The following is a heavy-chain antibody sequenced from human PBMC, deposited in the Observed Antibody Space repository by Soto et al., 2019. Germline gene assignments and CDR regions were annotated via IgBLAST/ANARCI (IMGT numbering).Heavy chain of an antibody. CDR2: INHSGIT. D-gene: IGHD2-15*01. Sequence: PGGSLRLSCAASGFTFSSYAMSWVRQAPGKGLEWIGEINHSGITSYSPSLGSRVTTSVDTPKNQFSLRLRSVTAADTAIYYCARRFCSDSYCSYFDYWGRGTLVTVSS. CDR3: ARRFCSDSYCSYFDY. V-gene: IGHV4-34*01. CDR1: GFTFSSYA. J-gene: IGHJ4*02.